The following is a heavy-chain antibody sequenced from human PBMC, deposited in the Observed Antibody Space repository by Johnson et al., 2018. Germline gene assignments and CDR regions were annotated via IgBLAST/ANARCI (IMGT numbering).Heavy chain of an antibody. Sequence: QVQLQESGPGLVKPSETLSLTCTVSGGSISSYYWSWIRQPPGKGLEWIGYIYYSGSTNYNPSLKSRVTISVDTSKNQFSLKLSSVTAADTAVYYCAGRVLNYDAFDIWGQGTMVTVSS. CDR2: IYYSGST. CDR1: GGSISSYY. CDR3: AGRVLNYDAFDI. V-gene: IGHV4-59*12. J-gene: IGHJ3*02. D-gene: IGHD6-13*01.